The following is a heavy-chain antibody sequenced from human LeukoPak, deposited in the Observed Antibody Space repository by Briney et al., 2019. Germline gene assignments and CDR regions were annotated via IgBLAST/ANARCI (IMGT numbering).Heavy chain of an antibody. J-gene: IGHJ5*02. Sequence: SETLSLTCTVSGGSIRSSSYYWGWIRQPPGKGLEWIGSTYHSGSTLYSPSLKSRVTISVDTSKNQLSLKLRSVTAADTYVYYCARSLIILGPRARKNCFDGWGQGTLVTV. D-gene: IGHD1-14*01. CDR3: ARSLIILGPRARKNCFDG. V-gene: IGHV4-39*07. CDR2: TYHSGST. CDR1: GGSIRSSSYY.